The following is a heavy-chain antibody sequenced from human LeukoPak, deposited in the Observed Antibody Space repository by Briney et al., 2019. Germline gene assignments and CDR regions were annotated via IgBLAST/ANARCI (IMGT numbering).Heavy chain of an antibody. J-gene: IGHJ4*01. CDR3: ARHGPLRVGNSWYSFGY. V-gene: IGHV4-59*08. CDR1: GGSISSYY. CDR2: IYYSGST. D-gene: IGHD6-13*01. Sequence: SETLSLTCTVSGGSISSYYWSWIRQPPGKGLEWIGYIYYSGSTNYNPSLKSRVTISVDTSKNQFSLKLSSVTAADTAVYYCARHGPLRVGNSWYSFGYWGQEPWSPSPQ.